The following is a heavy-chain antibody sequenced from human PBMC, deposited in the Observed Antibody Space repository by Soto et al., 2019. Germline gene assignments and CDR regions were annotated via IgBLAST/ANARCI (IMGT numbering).Heavy chain of an antibody. D-gene: IGHD3-22*01. V-gene: IGHV3-30-3*01. CDR1: GFTFSSYA. J-gene: IGHJ4*02. CDR3: ARELPYYYDSSGYYVWYFDY. Sequence: PGGSLRLSCAASGFTFSSYAMHWVRQAPGKGLEWVAVISYDGSNKYYADSVKGRFTISRDNSKNTLYLQMNSLRAEDTAVYYCARELPYYYDSSGYYVWYFDYWGQGTLVTVSS. CDR2: ISYDGSNK.